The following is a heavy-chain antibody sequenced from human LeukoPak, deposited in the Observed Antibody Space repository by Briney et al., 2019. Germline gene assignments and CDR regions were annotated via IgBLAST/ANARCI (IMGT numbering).Heavy chain of an antibody. CDR3: ARDYSSTSLLDYYGMDV. D-gene: IGHD2-2*01. CDR2: IDNDGSGT. V-gene: IGHV3-74*01. Sequence: GGSLRLSCAASGXTFSDYWMLWVRQAPGKGLVWVSRIDNDGSGTTYTDSVKGRFTISRDNSKNTLYLQMNSLRAEDTAVYYCARDYSSTSLLDYYGMDVWGQGTTVTVS. J-gene: IGHJ6*02. CDR1: GXTFSDYW.